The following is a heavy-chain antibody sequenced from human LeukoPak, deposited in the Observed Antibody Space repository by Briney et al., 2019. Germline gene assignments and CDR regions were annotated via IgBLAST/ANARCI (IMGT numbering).Heavy chain of an antibody. CDR2: ISSSSSYI. V-gene: IGHV3-21*01. Sequence: GGSLRLSCAASGFTFSSYSMNWVRQAPGKGLEWVSSISSSSSYIYYADSVKGRFTISRDNAKNSLYPQMNSLRAEDTAVYYCARGPGIAAAGTHWFDPWGQGTLVTVSS. J-gene: IGHJ5*02. CDR1: GFTFSSYS. D-gene: IGHD6-13*01. CDR3: ARGPGIAAAGTHWFDP.